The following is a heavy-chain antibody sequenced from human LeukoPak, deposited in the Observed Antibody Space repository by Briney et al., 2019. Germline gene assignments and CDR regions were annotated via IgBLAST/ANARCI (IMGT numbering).Heavy chain of an antibody. CDR1: GFTFSRFS. D-gene: IGHD7-27*01. J-gene: IGHJ4*02. CDR2: ISGSGGST. V-gene: IGHV3-23*01. Sequence: GGSLRLSCAASGFTFSRFSMNWVRQAPGKGLEWVSAISGSGGSTYYADSVKGRFTISRDNSKNTLYLQMNSLRAEDTAVYYCAKDLGDWGSLDYWGQGTLVTVSS. CDR3: AKDLGDWGSLDY.